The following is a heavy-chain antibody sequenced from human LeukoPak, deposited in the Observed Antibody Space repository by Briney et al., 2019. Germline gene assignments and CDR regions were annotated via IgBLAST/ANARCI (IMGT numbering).Heavy chain of an antibody. J-gene: IGHJ4*02. CDR3: AKGRRYCSSTSCEGQLDY. V-gene: IGHV3-23*01. CDR2: ISGSGGST. D-gene: IGHD2-2*01. CDR1: GFTFSSYA. Sequence: GGSLRLSCAASGFTFSSYAMSWVRQAPGKGLEWVSAISGSGGSTYYADSVKGRFTISRDNSKNTLYLQMNSLRAEDTAVYYCAKGRRYCSSTSCEGQLDYWGQGTLVTVSS.